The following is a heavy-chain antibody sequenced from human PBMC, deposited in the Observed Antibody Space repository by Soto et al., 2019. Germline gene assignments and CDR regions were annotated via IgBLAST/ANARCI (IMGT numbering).Heavy chain of an antibody. CDR2: FTPKFGTA. Sequence: QVQLVQSGAEVKKPGSSVKVSCRASGVSFTDHGISWLRQAPGQGLEWIGGFTPKFGTANYAPQFQGRVSITADESKTTASVTLSSLIPADPAVYFCARGVVSGLENWYFDRWGRGTLITVSS. V-gene: IGHV1-69*01. CDR1: GVSFTDHG. J-gene: IGHJ2*01. D-gene: IGHD6-19*01. CDR3: ARGVVSGLENWYFDR.